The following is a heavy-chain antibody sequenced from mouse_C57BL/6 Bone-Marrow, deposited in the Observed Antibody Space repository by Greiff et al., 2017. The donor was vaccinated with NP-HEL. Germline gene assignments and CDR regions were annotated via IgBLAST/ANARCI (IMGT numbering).Heavy chain of an antibody. CDR3: ARGGQLRLDYAMDY. CDR1: GYAFSSYW. D-gene: IGHD3-2*02. V-gene: IGHV1-80*01. Sequence: QVQLQQSGAELVKPGASVKISCKASGYAFSSYWMNWVKQRPGQGLEWIGQIYPGDGDTNYNGKFKGKATLHADKSSSTAYMQLSSLTSEDSSVYFCARGGQLRLDYAMDYWGQGTSVTVSS. CDR2: IYPGDGDT. J-gene: IGHJ4*01.